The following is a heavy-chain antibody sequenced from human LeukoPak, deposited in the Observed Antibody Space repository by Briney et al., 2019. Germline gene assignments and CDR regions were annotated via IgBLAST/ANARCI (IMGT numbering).Heavy chain of an antibody. CDR1: GGSISSYY. V-gene: IGHV4-59*01. D-gene: IGHD3-22*01. CDR2: IHYSGST. CDR3: ARAYDRSSYYFDY. Sequence: PSETLSLTCTVSGGSISSYYWSWIRQPPGKGLEWIGYIHYSGSTNYKPSLKSRVTTSIDTSKNQFSLKLNSVTAADTAVYYCARAYDRSSYYFDYWGQGILVTVSS. J-gene: IGHJ4*02.